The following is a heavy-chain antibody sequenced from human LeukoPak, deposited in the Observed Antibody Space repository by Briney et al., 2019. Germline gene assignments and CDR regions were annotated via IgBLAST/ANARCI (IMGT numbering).Heavy chain of an antibody. D-gene: IGHD3-22*01. V-gene: IGHV3-7*01. CDR1: GFTFSNYC. Sequence: GGSLRLSCAASGFTFSNYCMSWVRQAPGKGLEWVANINQDGSDKYYVDSVKGRFTISRDNANNSLYLQMNSLRAEDTAIVVIREPPPRGQGTLVTVSS. CDR3: REPPP. J-gene: IGHJ4*02. CDR2: INQDGSDK.